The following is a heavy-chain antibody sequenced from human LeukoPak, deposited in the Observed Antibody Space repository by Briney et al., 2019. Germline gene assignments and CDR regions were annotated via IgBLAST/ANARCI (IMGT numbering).Heavy chain of an antibody. D-gene: IGHD3-22*01. CDR3: AKDHHYYDSSGYSAFDY. Sequence: GGSLRLSCAASGFTFSSYGMHWVRQAPGKGLEWVSAIYSGGSTYYADSVKGRFTISRDNSKNTLYLQMNSLRAEDTAVYYCAKDHHYYDSSGYSAFDYWGQGTLVTVSS. V-gene: IGHV3-NL1*01. CDR2: IYSGGST. J-gene: IGHJ4*02. CDR1: GFTFSSYG.